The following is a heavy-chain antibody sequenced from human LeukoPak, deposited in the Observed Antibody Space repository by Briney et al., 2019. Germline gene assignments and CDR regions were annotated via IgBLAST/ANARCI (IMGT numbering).Heavy chain of an antibody. J-gene: IGHJ5*01. D-gene: IGHD2-15*01. CDR3: ARGGWLDC. CDR2: ISGSGGST. V-gene: IGHV3-23*01. CDR1: GFTFSSYG. Sequence: GGSLRLSCAASGFTFSSYGMSWVRQAPGKGLEWVSAISGSGGSTYYADSVKGRFTISRDNAKNSLYLQMNSLRAEDTAVYYCARGGWLDCWGQGTLVTVSS.